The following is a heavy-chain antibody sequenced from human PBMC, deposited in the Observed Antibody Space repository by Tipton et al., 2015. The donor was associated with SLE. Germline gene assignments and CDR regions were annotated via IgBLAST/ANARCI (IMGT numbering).Heavy chain of an antibody. Sequence: SLRLSCAASGFVFSSYNMYWVRQAPGGGLEWISYISSTCSLIYYTDSVKGRFTISRDNARNSLHLQMRSLRVEDTAVYYCVRDMVIADAFWGQGTLVTVSP. CDR3: VRDMVIADAF. J-gene: IGHJ4*02. V-gene: IGHV3-48*01. D-gene: IGHD2-21*01. CDR2: ISSTCSLI. CDR1: GFVFSSYN.